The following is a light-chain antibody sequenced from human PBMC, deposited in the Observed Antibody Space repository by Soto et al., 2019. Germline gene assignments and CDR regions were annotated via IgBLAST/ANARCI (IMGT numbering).Light chain of an antibody. CDR1: SSDVGSYNL. CDR2: EVS. CDR3: CSYATSSHVV. Sequence: QSVLTQPASVSGSPGQSITISCTGTSSDVGSYNLVSWYQQHPGKAPKVMIYEVSKRPSGVSNRFSGSKSGNTASLTISGLQAEDEADYYCCSYATSSHVVFGGGTQLTVL. V-gene: IGLV2-23*02. J-gene: IGLJ2*01.